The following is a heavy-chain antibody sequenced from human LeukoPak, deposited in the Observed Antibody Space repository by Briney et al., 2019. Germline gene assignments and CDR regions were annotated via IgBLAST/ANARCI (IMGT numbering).Heavy chain of an antibody. CDR1: GGSISSYY. D-gene: IGHD6-6*01. J-gene: IGHJ4*02. Sequence: SETLSLTCTASGGSISSYYWSWIRQPPGKGLEWIGYIYYSGSTNYNPSFKSRVTISVDTSKNQFSLKLSSVTAADTAVYYCARELYSSSAGYYFDYWGQGTLVTVSS. V-gene: IGHV4-59*01. CDR3: ARELYSSSAGYYFDY. CDR2: IYYSGST.